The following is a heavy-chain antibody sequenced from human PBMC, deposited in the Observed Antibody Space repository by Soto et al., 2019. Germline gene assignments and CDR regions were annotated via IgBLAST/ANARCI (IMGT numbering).Heavy chain of an antibody. CDR2: IKQDGNEK. J-gene: IGHJ4*02. D-gene: IGHD4-4*01. CDR3: ARARDYREYAVRVFDY. Sequence: EVHLVESGGGLVQPGGSLRLSCAASGFTFSGYWMSWVRQAPGKGLEWVATIKQDGNEKYFVDSVKGRFAISRDSAKKSLYLQMSSLRAEDTAVYYCARARDYREYAVRVFDYWGQGTLVTVSS. V-gene: IGHV3-7*01. CDR1: GFTFSGYW.